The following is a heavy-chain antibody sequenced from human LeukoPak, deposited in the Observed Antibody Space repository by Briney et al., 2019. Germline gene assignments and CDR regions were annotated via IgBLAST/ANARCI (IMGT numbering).Heavy chain of an antibody. D-gene: IGHD3-22*01. CDR3: AREGYYDSSGYRGVYYYYGMDV. CDR2: ISAYNGNT. V-gene: IGHV1-18*01. J-gene: IGHJ6*02. CDR1: GYTFTSYG. Sequence: ASVKVSCKASGYTFTSYGISWVRQAPGQGLEWMGWISAYNGNTNYAQKLQGRVTMTTDTSTSTAYMELRSLRSDDTAVYYCAREGYYDSSGYRGVYYYYGMDVWGQGTTVTVSS.